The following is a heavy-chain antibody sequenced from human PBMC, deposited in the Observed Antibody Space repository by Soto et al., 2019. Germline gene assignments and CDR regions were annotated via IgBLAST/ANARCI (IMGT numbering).Heavy chain of an antibody. V-gene: IGHV6-1*01. CDR2: TFYRSKWYN. CDR1: GDSGSSNRAA. J-gene: IGHJ3*02. D-gene: IGHD5-12*01. Sequence: SQTLSLTCAISGDSGSSNRAAWNWIRQSPSRGLEWLGRTFYRSKWYNDYAVSVKSRITINPDISKNQFSLQLNSVTPEDTALYYCTRGTYSVYTGAFDIWGQGTRVTVSS. CDR3: TRGTYSVYTGAFDI.